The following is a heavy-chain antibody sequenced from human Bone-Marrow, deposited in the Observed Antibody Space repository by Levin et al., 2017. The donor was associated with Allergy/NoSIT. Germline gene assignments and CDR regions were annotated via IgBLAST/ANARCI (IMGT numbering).Heavy chain of an antibody. J-gene: IGHJ4*02. CDR2: IYYSGST. V-gene: IGHV4-59*01. D-gene: IGHD6-13*01. CDR3: ARGYSSSYGRFEY. Sequence: SQTLSLTCTVPGGSISSYYWSWIRQPPGKGLGWIGYIYYSGSTYYNPPLKSRATIPVDTSKNQFSLKLSSVTAAGTAVYDCARGYSSSYGRFEYWGQGTLVAVSA. CDR1: GGSISSYY.